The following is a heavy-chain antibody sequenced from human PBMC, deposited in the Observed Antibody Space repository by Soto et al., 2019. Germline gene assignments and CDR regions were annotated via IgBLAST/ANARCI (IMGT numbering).Heavy chain of an antibody. CDR2: IKKDESEK. CDR3: AREGDVVTTSTTAFYYGMDV. D-gene: IGHD4-17*01. J-gene: IGHJ6*02. CDR1: GFTFSNYW. V-gene: IGHV3-7*01. Sequence: EVQVVESGGGLDQPGGSLRLSCTASGFTFSNYWMSWVRQAPGKGLEWVANIKKDESEKHYVDSVKGRFTISRNNARKSLYLQMDSLRVEATTVYYCAREGDVVTTSTTAFYYGMDVWGQGTTVTVSS.